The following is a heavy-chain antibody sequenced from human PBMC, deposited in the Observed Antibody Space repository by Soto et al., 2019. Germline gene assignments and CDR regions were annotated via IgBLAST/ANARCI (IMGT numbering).Heavy chain of an antibody. V-gene: IGHV6-1*01. CDR2: TYYRSKWYN. D-gene: IGHD3-16*01. CDR3: ARAPGGIDAFAI. CDR1: GDSVSRNSAA. J-gene: IGHJ3*02. Sequence: SQTLSLTCAISGDSVSRNSAAWHWIRQSPSRGLEWLGRTYYRSKWYNDYAVSVKSRISINPDTSKNQFSLQLNSVTPEDTAVYYWARAPGGIDAFAIWGQGTMVIVS.